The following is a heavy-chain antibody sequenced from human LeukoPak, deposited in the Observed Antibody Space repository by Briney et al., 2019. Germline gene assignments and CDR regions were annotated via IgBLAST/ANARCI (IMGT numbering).Heavy chain of an antibody. Sequence: GGSLRLSCAAAGFTYSSYSLNWVRQVPGKGLEWVSYISSSSSYRYYADSVKGRFTISRDNAKNSLYLQMDSLRAEDTAVYYCARDNDYGVDYWGQGTLVTVSS. CDR2: ISSSSSYR. D-gene: IGHD4-17*01. J-gene: IGHJ4*02. V-gene: IGHV3-21*01. CDR3: ARDNDYGVDY. CDR1: GFTYSSYS.